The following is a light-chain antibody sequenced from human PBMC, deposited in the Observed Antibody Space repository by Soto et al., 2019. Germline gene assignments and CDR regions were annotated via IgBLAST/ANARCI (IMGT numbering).Light chain of an antibody. J-gene: IGKJ1*01. V-gene: IGKV3-20*01. CDR3: QQYGSSRT. CDR2: GAS. Sequence: EIVLTQSPGTLSLSPGERATLSCRASQSVSSSYLAWYQQKPGQAPRLLIYGASSRATGIPDRFSGSGSGKDFTLTISRLEPEYFAVYYCQQYGSSRTFGQGTKVEI. CDR1: QSVSSSY.